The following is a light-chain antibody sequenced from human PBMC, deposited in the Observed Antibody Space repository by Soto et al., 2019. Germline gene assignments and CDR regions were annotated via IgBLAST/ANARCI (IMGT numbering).Light chain of an antibody. Sequence: QPVLTQPPSVSAAPGQKVTISCSGSSSNIGDNSVSWYQQLPGTAPKLLIYDNNKRPSGIPDRFSGSKSGPSATLGITGLQTGDEADYYCGTWDSSLSAAVFGGGTQLTVL. CDR2: DNN. CDR1: SSNIGDNS. J-gene: IGLJ7*01. CDR3: GTWDSSLSAAV. V-gene: IGLV1-51*01.